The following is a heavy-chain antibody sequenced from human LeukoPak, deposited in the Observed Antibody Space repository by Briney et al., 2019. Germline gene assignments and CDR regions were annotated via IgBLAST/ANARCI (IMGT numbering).Heavy chain of an antibody. V-gene: IGHV3-21*01. J-gene: IGHJ6*02. Sequence: PGGSLRLSCAASGFTFSSYSMNWVRQAPGKGLEWVSSISSSSSYIYYADSVKGRFTISRDNAKNSLYLQMNSLRAEDTAVYYCAREDPPYCSSTSCSLDVWGQGTTVTVSS. D-gene: IGHD2-2*01. CDR3: AREDPPYCSSTSCSLDV. CDR1: GFTFSSYS. CDR2: ISSSSSYI.